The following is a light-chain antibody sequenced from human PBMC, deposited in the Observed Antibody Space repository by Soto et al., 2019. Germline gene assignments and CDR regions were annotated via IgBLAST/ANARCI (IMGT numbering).Light chain of an antibody. J-gene: IGKJ1*01. CDR1: QNINTY. CDR2: GTS. CDR3: QQSYTTPRT. V-gene: IGKV1-39*01. Sequence: VHMTQSPSSLSASVGDRVTITCRASQNINTYLNWYQQKQGKALKLLIYGTSSLQSGVPSRFSGSGSGTDFTLTISSLQPEDFATYYCQQSYTTPRTFGQGTKVDIK.